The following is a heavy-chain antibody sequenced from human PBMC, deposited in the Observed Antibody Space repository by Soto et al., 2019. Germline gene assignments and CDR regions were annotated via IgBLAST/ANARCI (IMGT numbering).Heavy chain of an antibody. J-gene: IGHJ4*02. V-gene: IGHV3-30-3*01. CDR2: ISYDGSNK. Sequence: SLRLSCAASGFTFSSYAMHWVRQAPGKGLEWVAVISYDGSNKYYADSVKGRFTISRDNSKNTLYLQMNSLRAEDTAVYYCARVSSYYYDSSGEPRNYYFDYWGQGTLVTVSS. D-gene: IGHD3-22*01. CDR1: GFTFSSYA. CDR3: ARVSSYYYDSSGEPRNYYFDY.